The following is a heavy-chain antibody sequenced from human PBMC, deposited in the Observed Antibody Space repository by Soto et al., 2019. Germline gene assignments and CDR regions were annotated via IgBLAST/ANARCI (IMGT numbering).Heavy chain of an antibody. CDR2: IYYSGIT. V-gene: IGHV4-31*03. CDR1: GGAISSGGYY. Sequence: QVQLQESGPGLVKPSPTLSLTCTVSGGAISSGGYYWSWIRQHPGKSLAWIGYIYYSGITYYHTSLNTRFTISVDTYKNQFLLKLSSVTAADTSVDYCARVVRSSPAGGATIDYWGQGTLVTVSS. D-gene: IGHD6-6*01. J-gene: IGHJ4*02. CDR3: ARVVRSSPAGGATIDY.